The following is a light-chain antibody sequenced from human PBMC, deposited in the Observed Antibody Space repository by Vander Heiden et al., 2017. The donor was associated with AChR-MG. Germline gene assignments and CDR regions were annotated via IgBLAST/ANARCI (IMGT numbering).Light chain of an antibody. CDR1: QSVNSN. V-gene: IGKV3-15*01. J-gene: IGKJ5*01. CDR3: QQYNNWPPEVT. Sequence: ERVMPQSPATLSVSPGERATLSCRASQSVNSNLAWYQQKPGQAPRLLIYGASTRATGIPVRFSGSGSGTEFTLTISSLQSEDFAVYYCQQYNNWPPEVTFGQGTRLEIK. CDR2: GAS.